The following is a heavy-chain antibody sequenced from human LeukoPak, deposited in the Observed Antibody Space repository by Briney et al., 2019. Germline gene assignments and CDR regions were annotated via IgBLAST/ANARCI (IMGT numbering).Heavy chain of an antibody. CDR1: GLTVSSNY. D-gene: IGHD2-2*01. V-gene: IGHV3-66*01. CDR3: AGGLGYARSY. CDR2: TYSGGST. J-gene: IGHJ4*02. Sequence: GGSLRLSCVPSGLTVSSNYMSWVRQAPGKGLEWVSVTYSGGSTDYADSVKGRFTISGDNSKNTLYLQMNSLRVEDTAVYYCAGGLGYARSYWGQGTLVTVSS.